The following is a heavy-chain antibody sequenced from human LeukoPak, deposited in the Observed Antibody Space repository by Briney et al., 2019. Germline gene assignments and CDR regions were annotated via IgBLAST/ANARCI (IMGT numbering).Heavy chain of an antibody. CDR2: TYFGGTT. CDR3: AKDIPISGSYFH. V-gene: IGHV3-53*01. CDR1: GFAINTNY. J-gene: IGHJ4*02. Sequence: GGSLRLSCVASGFAINTNYMNWVRQAPGKELEWVSITYFGGTTYYADSVKGRFTISRDNSKNTLYLQMNSLRAEDTAIYYCAKDIPISGSYFHWGQGTLVTVSP. D-gene: IGHD1-26*01.